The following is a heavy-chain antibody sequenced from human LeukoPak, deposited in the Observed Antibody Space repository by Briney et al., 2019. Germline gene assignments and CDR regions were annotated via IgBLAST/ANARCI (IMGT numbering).Heavy chain of an antibody. D-gene: IGHD3-3*01. CDR2: INPSGGST. CDR1: GYTFTSYY. J-gene: IGHJ5*02. CDR3: ARGRRFLEWFLKNWFDP. Sequence: ASVKVSCKASGYTFTSYYMHWVRQAPGQGLEWMGIINPSGGSTSYAQKFQGRVTMTRDTSTSTVYMELSRLRSDDTAVYYCARGRRFLEWFLKNWFDPWGQGTLVTVSS. V-gene: IGHV1-46*01.